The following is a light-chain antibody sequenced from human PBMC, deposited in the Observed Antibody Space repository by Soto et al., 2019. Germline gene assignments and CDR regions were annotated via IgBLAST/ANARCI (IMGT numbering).Light chain of an antibody. CDR3: QQYGSSLFT. Sequence: EIVMTQSPATLSVSPGDRATLSCRASESVTSSLAWYQQKPGQPPRLLIYAASTRATDVPARFSGGGSETEFTLTISSLQSEDFAVYYCQQYGSSLFTFGPGSKVDIK. V-gene: IGKV3-15*01. CDR1: ESVTSS. J-gene: IGKJ3*01. CDR2: AAS.